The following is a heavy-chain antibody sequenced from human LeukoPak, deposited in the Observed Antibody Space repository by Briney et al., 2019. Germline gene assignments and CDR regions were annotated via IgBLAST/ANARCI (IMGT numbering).Heavy chain of an antibody. D-gene: IGHD1-26*01. CDR1: GFSLSTSGMC. J-gene: IGHJ6*02. V-gene: IGHV2-70*01. Sequence: SGPTLVNPTQALTLTCTFSGFSLSTSGMCVSWIRQPPGKALEWLALIDWDDDKYYSTSLKTRLTISKDTSKNQVVLTMTNMDPVDTATYYCARMVVGATQNYYYYYYGMDLWGQGTTVTVSS. CDR3: ARMVVGATQNYYYYYYGMDL. CDR2: IDWDDDK.